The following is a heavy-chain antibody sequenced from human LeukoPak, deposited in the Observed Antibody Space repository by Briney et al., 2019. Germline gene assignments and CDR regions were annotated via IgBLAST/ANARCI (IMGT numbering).Heavy chain of an antibody. Sequence: SETLSLTCAVYGESFSGYYWSWIRQPPGKGLEWIGEINHSGSTNYNPSLKSRVTISVDTSKNQFSLKLSSVTAADTAVYYCAIVVGATLADAFDIWGQGTMVTVSS. J-gene: IGHJ3*02. CDR3: AIVVGATLADAFDI. CDR2: INHSGST. V-gene: IGHV4-34*01. CDR1: GESFSGYY. D-gene: IGHD1-26*01.